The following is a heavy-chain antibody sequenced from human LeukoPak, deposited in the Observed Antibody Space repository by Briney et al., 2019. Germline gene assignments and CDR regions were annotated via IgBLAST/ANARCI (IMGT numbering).Heavy chain of an antibody. V-gene: IGHV1-18*01. CDR3: ARFGLGKHIEVAGIPFDI. CDR1: GDTFTSYA. CDR2: ISAYNGNT. J-gene: IGHJ3*02. Sequence: ASVKVSCKASGDTFTSYAITWVRQAPGPGLEWMGWISAYNGNTNYAQKLQGRVTMTTDTSTSTAYMELRSLRSDDTALYYCARFGLGKHIEVAGIPFDIWGQGTTVTVSS. D-gene: IGHD6-19*01.